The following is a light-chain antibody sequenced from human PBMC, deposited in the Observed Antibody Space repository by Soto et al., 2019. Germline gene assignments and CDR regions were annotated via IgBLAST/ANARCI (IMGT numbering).Light chain of an antibody. CDR2: DVN. Sequence: QSALTQPASLSGSPRQSITISCTGSSSDVGGYDYVSWYQQHPGKAPKLIIYDVNNRPSGVSNRFSGSKSGNTASLTISGLQAEDEADYHCSSYTSSSTYVVFGGGTKLTVL. J-gene: IGLJ2*01. CDR3: SSYTSSSTYVV. V-gene: IGLV2-14*03. CDR1: SSDVGGYDY.